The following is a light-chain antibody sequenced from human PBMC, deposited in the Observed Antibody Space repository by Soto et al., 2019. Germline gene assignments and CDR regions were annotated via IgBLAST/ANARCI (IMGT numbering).Light chain of an antibody. CDR2: GAS. CDR3: QHFGSSPPGT. Sequence: DIVLTQAPDNLSLSPGESATLSCRVSQFTNGNYVAWYQQRHGLPPRLLVYGASKRAPGIPDRFRGRGAGSEFTLTISAVEPEDFAVYFCQHFGSSPPGTFGQGTRLDIK. V-gene: IGKV3-20*01. CDR1: QFTNGNY. J-gene: IGKJ5*01.